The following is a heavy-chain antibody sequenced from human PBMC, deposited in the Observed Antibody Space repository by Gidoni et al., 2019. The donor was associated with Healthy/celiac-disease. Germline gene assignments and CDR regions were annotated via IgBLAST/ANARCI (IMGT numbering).Heavy chain of an antibody. CDR3: ARGRFLEKPGWFDP. J-gene: IGHJ5*02. D-gene: IGHD3-3*01. V-gene: IGHV4-31*03. CDR1: GGSISSGGYY. Sequence: QVQLQESGPGLVKPSQTLSLTCTVSGGSISSGGYYWSWIRQHPGKGLEWIGYIYYSGSTYYNPSLKSRVTIPVDTSKNQFSLKLSSVTAADTAVYYCARGRFLEKPGWFDPWGQGTLVTVSS. CDR2: IYYSGST.